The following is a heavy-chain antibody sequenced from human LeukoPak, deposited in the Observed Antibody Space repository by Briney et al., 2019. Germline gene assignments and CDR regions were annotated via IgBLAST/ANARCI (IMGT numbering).Heavy chain of an antibody. CDR2: INPNSGGT. D-gene: IGHD6-19*01. CDR1: GYTFTGYY. CDR3: ARGAEELAVAGTSLKY. J-gene: IGHJ4*02. Sequence: ASVKVSCKASGYTFTGYYMHWVRQAPGQGLEWMGWINPNSGGTNYAQKFQGRVTMTRDTSISTAYMELSRLRSDDTAVYYCARGAEELAVAGTSLKYWGQGTLSPSPQ. V-gene: IGHV1-2*02.